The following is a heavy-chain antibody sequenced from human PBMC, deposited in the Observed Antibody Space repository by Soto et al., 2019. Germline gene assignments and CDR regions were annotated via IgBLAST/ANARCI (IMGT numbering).Heavy chain of an antibody. CDR1: GYTFTGHY. CDR3: GRGRSGQIVVFY. J-gene: IGHJ4*02. V-gene: IGHV1-2*02. CDR2: IGPESGAT. Sequence: GASLKVSCKASGYTFTGHYIHWVRQAPEQGPEWMGEIGPESGATRYAQRFQGRVTMTRDMSITTVYMELNNLSPEDTAVYYCGRGRSGQIVVFYWGQGNPVTVSS. D-gene: IGHD3-22*01.